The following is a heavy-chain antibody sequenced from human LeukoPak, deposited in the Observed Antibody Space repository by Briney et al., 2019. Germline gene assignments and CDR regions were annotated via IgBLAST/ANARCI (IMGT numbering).Heavy chain of an antibody. D-gene: IGHD3-3*01. Sequence: ASVKGSCKASGGTFSSYAISCVRQAPGQGLEWRGKSIPIFGTANYAQKFQGRVTITTDESTSTAYMELSSLRSEDTAVYYCASKKSDFCSGYPPVEYSYYYMDVWGKGTTVTVSS. CDR2: SIPIFGTA. CDR1: GGTFSSYA. CDR3: ASKKSDFCSGYPPVEYSYYYMDV. J-gene: IGHJ6*03. V-gene: IGHV1-69*05.